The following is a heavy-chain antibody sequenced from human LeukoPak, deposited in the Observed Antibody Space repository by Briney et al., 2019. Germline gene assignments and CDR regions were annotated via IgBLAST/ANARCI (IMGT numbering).Heavy chain of an antibody. CDR1: GFTFSSYS. J-gene: IGHJ4*02. CDR2: ISSSSSTI. V-gene: IGHV3-48*04. D-gene: IGHD2-2*01. Sequence: GGSLRLSCAASGFTFSSYSMNWVRQAPGKGLEWVSYISSSSSTIYHADSVKGRFTISRDNAKNSLYLQMNSLRAEDTAVYYCARDRAVVVPAAGSDYWGQGTLVTVSS. CDR3: ARDRAVVVPAAGSDY.